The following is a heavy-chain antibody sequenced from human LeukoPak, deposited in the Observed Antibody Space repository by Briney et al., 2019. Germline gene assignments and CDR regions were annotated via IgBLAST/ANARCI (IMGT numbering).Heavy chain of an antibody. CDR3: ARHPQYCTNGVCYKKFDY. Sequence: SETLSLTCTVSGGSISSGSYYWSWIRQPAGKGLEWIGRIYTSGSTNYNPSLKSRVTISVDTSKNQFSLKLSSVTAADTAVYYCARHPQYCTNGVCYKKFDYWGQGTLVTVSS. CDR1: GGSISSGSYY. CDR2: IYTSGST. J-gene: IGHJ4*02. D-gene: IGHD2-8*01. V-gene: IGHV4-61*02.